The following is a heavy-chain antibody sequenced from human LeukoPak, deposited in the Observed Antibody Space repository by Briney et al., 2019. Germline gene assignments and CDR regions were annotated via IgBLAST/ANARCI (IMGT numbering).Heavy chain of an antibody. Sequence: GGSLRLSCAASGFTVSSNYMSWVRQAPGKGLVWVSRINSDGSGTFYADSVKGRFTISRDNAKNTLYLQMNSLRAEDTAVYYCARDYYGSGDYWGQGTLVTVSS. D-gene: IGHD3-10*01. J-gene: IGHJ4*02. V-gene: IGHV3-74*01. CDR2: INSDGSGT. CDR3: ARDYYGSGDY. CDR1: GFTVSSNY.